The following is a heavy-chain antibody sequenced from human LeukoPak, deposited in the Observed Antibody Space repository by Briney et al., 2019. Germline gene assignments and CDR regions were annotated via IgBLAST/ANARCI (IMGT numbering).Heavy chain of an antibody. Sequence: GESLKISCKGSGYSFTSYWIGWVRQMLGKGLEWMEIIYPGYSDTRYSTSFQGKVSISADKSSSTAYLQWSSLKASDTAMYYWARLCLLGYCSSTSCYKGAFDIWGQGTMVTVSS. CDR1: GYSFTSYW. J-gene: IGHJ3*02. CDR3: ARLCLLGYCSSTSCYKGAFDI. V-gene: IGHV5-51*01. D-gene: IGHD2-2*02. CDR2: IYPGYSDT.